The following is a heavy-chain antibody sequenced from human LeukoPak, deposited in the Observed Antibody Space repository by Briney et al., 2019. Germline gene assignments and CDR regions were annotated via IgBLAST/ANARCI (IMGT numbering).Heavy chain of an antibody. V-gene: IGHV3-72*01. CDR1: GFSFSDHY. J-gene: IGHJ4*02. CDR3: ARAPFYGSGSFPDD. D-gene: IGHD3-10*01. Sequence: GSLRLSCAASGFSFSDHYMDCVRQAQGKGLEWVGRTRNKANSYTTEYAASVKGRFTISRDDSKNSLYLQMNSLKTEDTAVYYCARAPFYGSGSFPDDWGQGTLVTVSS. CDR2: TRNKANSYTT.